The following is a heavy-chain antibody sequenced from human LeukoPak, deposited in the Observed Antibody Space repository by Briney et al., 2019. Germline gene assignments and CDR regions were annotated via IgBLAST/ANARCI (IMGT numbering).Heavy chain of an antibody. D-gene: IGHD2-15*01. CDR2: INSDGSTT. J-gene: IGHJ5*02. CDR1: GFTFGSYW. CDR3: TRRVSATRWFDP. V-gene: IGHV3-74*01. Sequence: PGGSLRLSCAASGFTFGSYWMHWVRQAPGKGLVWVSRINSDGSTTNYADSVKGRFTISRDNAENTMYLQMNSLRVEDTAVYYCTRRVSATRWFDPWGQGTLVTVSS.